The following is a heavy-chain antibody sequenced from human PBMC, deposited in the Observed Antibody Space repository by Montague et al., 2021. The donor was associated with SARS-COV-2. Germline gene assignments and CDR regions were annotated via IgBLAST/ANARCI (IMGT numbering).Heavy chain of an antibody. Sequence: SETLSLTCTVSGASVASGNFYWSWIRQPPGKGLEWIGYMYYTGHTNYNPSLESRVTMPVDPSKNQFSLTLTSVTAADTAVYYCARSRANVPSRPGFDYWGRGALVNVSS. J-gene: IGHJ4*02. CDR1: GASVASGNFY. V-gene: IGHV4-61*01. CDR3: ARSRANVPSRPGFDY. CDR2: MYYTGHT. D-gene: IGHD6-6*01.